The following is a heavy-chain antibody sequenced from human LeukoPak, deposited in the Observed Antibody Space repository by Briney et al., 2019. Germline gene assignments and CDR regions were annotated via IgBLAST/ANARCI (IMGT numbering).Heavy chain of an antibody. Sequence: GGSLRLSCAASGFTFSDYYVSWIRRAPGKGLEWVSYISSSGSTIYYADSVKGRFTISRDNAKNSLYLQMNSLRAEDTAVYYCARGKEMATLKGAFDIWGQGTMVTVSS. J-gene: IGHJ3*02. CDR2: ISSSGSTI. CDR1: GFTFSDYY. V-gene: IGHV3-11*01. CDR3: ARGKEMATLKGAFDI. D-gene: IGHD5-24*01.